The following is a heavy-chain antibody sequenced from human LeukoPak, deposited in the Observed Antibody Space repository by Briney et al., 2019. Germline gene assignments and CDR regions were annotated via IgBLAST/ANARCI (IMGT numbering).Heavy chain of an antibody. CDR3: ARAISQFVIGGAAY. Sequence: GGSLRLSCAASGFTFKNFAMSWVRQAPGRGLEWVSSSGGSGRLTYYDDSVKGRFTISRDNSKDTLYLEMDSLRAEDSAVYYFARAISQFVIGGAAYWGEGTQVTVSS. V-gene: IGHV3-23*01. J-gene: IGHJ4*02. CDR2: SGGSGRLT. D-gene: IGHD3-10*01. CDR1: GFTFKNFA.